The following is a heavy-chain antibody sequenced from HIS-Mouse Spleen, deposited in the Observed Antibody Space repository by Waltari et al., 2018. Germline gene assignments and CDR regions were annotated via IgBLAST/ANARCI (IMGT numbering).Heavy chain of an antibody. J-gene: IGHJ4*02. CDR1: GVTFSSYG. V-gene: IGHV3-30*18. D-gene: IGHD6-19*01. CDR3: AKASSGWLDY. Sequence: QLHLVESGGGVVQPGRSLRLSCAASGVTFSSYGRHWVRQAPGKGLEWVAVISYAGSNKYYADSVKGRFTISRDNSKNTLYLQMNSLRAEDTAVYYCAKASSGWLDYWGQGTLVTVSS. CDR2: ISYAGSNK.